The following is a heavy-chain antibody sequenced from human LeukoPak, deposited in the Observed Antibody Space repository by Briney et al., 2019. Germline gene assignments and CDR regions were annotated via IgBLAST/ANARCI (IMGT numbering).Heavy chain of an antibody. D-gene: IGHD2-15*01. CDR2: INSDGSST. V-gene: IGHV3-74*01. J-gene: IGHJ3*02. Sequence: GGSLRLSCAASGFTFYDYAMHWVRQAPGKGLVWVSRINSDGSSTSYADSVKGRFTISRDNAKNTLYLQMNSLRAEDTAVYYCARVDGGGGSCYSVFGCAFDIWGQGTMVTVSS. CDR1: GFTFYDYA. CDR3: ARVDGGGGSCYSVFGCAFDI.